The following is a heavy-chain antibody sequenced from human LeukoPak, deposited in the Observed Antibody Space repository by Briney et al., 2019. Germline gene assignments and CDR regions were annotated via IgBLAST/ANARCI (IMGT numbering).Heavy chain of an antibody. CDR3: GTGWAVDF. Sequence: GRSLGLSCAASGFTFSIYSMNWVRQAPGKGLEWVSSISSSSSYIYYADSVKGRFTISRDNAKNPLYLQMNSLRAEDTAVYYCGTGWAVDFWGRGTLVTVSS. V-gene: IGHV3-21*06. CDR1: GFTFSIYS. CDR2: ISSSSSYI. J-gene: IGHJ4*02. D-gene: IGHD5-24*01.